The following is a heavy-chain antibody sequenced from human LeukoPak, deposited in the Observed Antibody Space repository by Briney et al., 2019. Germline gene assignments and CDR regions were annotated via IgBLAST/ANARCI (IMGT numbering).Heavy chain of an antibody. V-gene: IGHV3-23*01. D-gene: IGHD5-18*01. Sequence: GGSLRLSCAASGFTFSSSGMGWVRQAPGKGLECASPITGSGGSTSYTDSVKGRFTISRDNSKNTLYLQMNSLRAEDTAAYYCARGRNTGRQFYFDYWGQGTLVTVAS. J-gene: IGHJ4*02. CDR1: GFTFSSSG. CDR3: ARGRNTGRQFYFDY. CDR2: ITGSGGST.